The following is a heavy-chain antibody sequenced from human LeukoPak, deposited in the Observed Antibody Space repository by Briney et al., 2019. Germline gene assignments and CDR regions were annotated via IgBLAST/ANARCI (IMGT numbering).Heavy chain of an antibody. J-gene: IGHJ5*02. CDR2: IWYDGSNK. CDR3: ARERVVTTVTTRPNWFDP. D-gene: IGHD4-11*01. V-gene: IGHV3-33*01. CDR1: GFTFSSYG. Sequence: GSLRLSCAASGFTFSSYGMHWVRQAPGKGLEWVAVIWYDGSNKYYADSVKGRFTISRDNSKNTLYLQMNSLRAEDTAVYYCARERVVTTVTTRPNWFDPWGQGTLVTVSS.